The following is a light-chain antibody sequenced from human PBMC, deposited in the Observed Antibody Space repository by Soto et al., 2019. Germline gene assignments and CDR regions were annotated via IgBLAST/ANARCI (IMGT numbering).Light chain of an antibody. V-gene: IGLV2-14*01. J-gene: IGLJ2*01. Sequence: QSALTQPASLSGSPGQSITISCTGTSSDVGGYNYVSWYQQHPGKAPKLMIYEVSNRPSGVSNRFSGAKSGNTASLTISGLQAEDEADYYCSSYTSSSISYVVFGGGTKLTVL. CDR2: EVS. CDR1: SSDVGGYNY. CDR3: SSYTSSSISYVV.